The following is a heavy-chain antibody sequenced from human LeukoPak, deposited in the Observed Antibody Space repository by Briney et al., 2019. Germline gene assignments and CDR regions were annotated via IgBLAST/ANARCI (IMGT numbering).Heavy chain of an antibody. J-gene: IGHJ4*02. V-gene: IGHV3-74*01. Sequence: GGSLRLSCAASGFTFSSYWMHWVRQAPGKGLVWVSHINTDGSSTAYADSVKGRFTISRDNAKNTLYLQMNSLRAEDTAVYYCAFTQNWGQGTLVTVSS. CDR3: AFTQN. CDR2: INTDGSST. CDR1: GFTFSSYW.